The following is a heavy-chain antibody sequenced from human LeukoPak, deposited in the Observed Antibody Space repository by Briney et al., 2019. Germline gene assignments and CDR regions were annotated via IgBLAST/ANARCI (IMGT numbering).Heavy chain of an antibody. CDR2: ISHDGNSK. CDR3: ASSQWELPPRHY. V-gene: IGHV3-30*03. Sequence: GRSLRLSCAASGFTLSTNGMHWVRQAPGKGLEWVAMISHDGNSKQYADPVKGRFTISRDNSKNTLYLQMNSLRAEDTAVYYCASSQWELPPRHYWGQETLVTVSS. CDR1: GFTLSTNG. J-gene: IGHJ4*02. D-gene: IGHD1-26*01.